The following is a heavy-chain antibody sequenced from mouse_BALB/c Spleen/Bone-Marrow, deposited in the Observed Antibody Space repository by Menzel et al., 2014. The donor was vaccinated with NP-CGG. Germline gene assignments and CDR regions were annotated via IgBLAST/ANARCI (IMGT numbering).Heavy chain of an antibody. D-gene: IGHD1-1*01. CDR1: GFSLTAYG. Sequence: VQLVESGPGLVAPSQSPSITCTVSGFSLTAYGVNWVRQPPGKGLEWLGMIRGDGTTDYNSALRSRLSISKDNSKSQVFLKMNSLQADDIARYYCARFTTVVPFDYWGQGTTLTVSS. CDR2: IRGDGTT. V-gene: IGHV2-6-7*01. CDR3: ARFTTVVPFDY. J-gene: IGHJ2*01.